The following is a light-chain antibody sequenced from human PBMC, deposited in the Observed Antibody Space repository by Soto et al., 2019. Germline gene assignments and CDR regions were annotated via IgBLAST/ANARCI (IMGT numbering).Light chain of an antibody. J-gene: IGLJ2*01. CDR3: AAWDDSLDGAT. CDR2: GSD. Sequence: QSVLSQPPSTSGTPGQRVTISCSGGTSNIGTYTVSWYQQFPETAPRLLIYGSDRRPSGVPDRFSGSKSGTSASLSIGGLHSEDEDHYYCAAWDDSLDGATFGGGTKLTVL. CDR1: TSNIGTYT. V-gene: IGLV1-44*01.